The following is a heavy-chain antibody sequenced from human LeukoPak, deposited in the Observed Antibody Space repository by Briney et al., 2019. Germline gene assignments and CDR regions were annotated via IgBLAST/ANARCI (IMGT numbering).Heavy chain of an antibody. Sequence: TSETLSLTCTVSGASITSDNYYWGWIRQPPGKGLEWIGSIYYSGSTYYMPSLKSRVTISVDTSKNQFSLKLSSVTAADTAVYYCARDPPQSHYDSSGYQGIVFDYWGQGTLVTVSS. V-gene: IGHV4-39*07. J-gene: IGHJ4*02. D-gene: IGHD3-22*01. CDR2: IYYSGST. CDR3: ARDPPQSHYDSSGYQGIVFDY. CDR1: GASITSDNYY.